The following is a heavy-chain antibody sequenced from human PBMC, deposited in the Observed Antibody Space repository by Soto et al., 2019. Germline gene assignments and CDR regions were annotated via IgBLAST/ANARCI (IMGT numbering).Heavy chain of an antibody. Sequence: SETLSLTCAVSGGSISSGGYSWSWIRQPPGKGLEWIGYIYHSGSTYYNPSLKSRVTISVDRSKNQFSLKLGSVTAADTAVYYCARGSVEPAAMDGVGAFDIWGQGTMVTVSS. CDR1: GGSISSGGYS. D-gene: IGHD2-2*01. J-gene: IGHJ3*02. V-gene: IGHV4-30-2*01. CDR2: IYHSGST. CDR3: ARGSVEPAAMDGVGAFDI.